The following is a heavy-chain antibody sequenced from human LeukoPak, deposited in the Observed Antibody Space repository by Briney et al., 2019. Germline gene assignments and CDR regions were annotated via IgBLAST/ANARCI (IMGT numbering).Heavy chain of an antibody. CDR2: INWNSGSI. Sequence: GRSLRLSCAASGFMSDEYAMQWVRHAPGKGLEWVSGINWNSGSIGYADAVKGRFTISRDNARNSVYLQMNSLRDEDTALYYCAAGLLPEYFQHWGQGTLVTVSS. CDR1: GFMSDEYA. J-gene: IGHJ1*01. CDR3: AAGLLPEYFQH. V-gene: IGHV3-9*02.